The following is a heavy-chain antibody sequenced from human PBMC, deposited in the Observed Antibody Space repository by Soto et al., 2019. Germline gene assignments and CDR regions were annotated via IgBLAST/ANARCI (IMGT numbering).Heavy chain of an antibody. Sequence: ASVKVSCKASGYTFTNYHMHWVRQAPGQGLEWMGIINPNGGSTSYAQKFQGRVTMTRDTSISTAYMELSRLRSDDTAVYYCARDDENGMDVWGQGTTVTVSS. CDR2: INPNGGST. CDR1: GYTFTNYH. V-gene: IGHV1-46*01. J-gene: IGHJ6*02. CDR3: ARDDENGMDV.